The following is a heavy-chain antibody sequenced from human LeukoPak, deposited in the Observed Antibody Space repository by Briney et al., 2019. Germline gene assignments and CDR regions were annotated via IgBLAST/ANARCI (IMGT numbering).Heavy chain of an antibody. CDR2: IYHSGST. Sequence: SETLSLTCTVSGYSISSGYYWGWIRQPPGKGLEWIGSIYHSGSTYYNPSLKSRVTISVDTSKNQFSLKLSSVTAADTAVYYCAREDYYGSGSYYIKQFFDYWGQGTLVTVSS. J-gene: IGHJ4*02. V-gene: IGHV4-38-2*02. CDR3: AREDYYGSGSYYIKQFFDY. CDR1: GYSISSGYY. D-gene: IGHD3-10*01.